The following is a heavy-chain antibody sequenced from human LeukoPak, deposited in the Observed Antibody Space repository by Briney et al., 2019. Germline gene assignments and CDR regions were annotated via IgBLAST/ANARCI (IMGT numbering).Heavy chain of an antibody. D-gene: IGHD5-18*01. CDR2: ISGSGGST. Sequence: GGSLRLSCAASGFTFSSYAMSWVRQAPGKGLEWVSAISGSGGSTYYADSVKGRFTISRDNSKNTLYLQMNSLRAEVTAVYYCAKAVWIQLWFDYWGQGTLVTVSS. CDR1: GFTFSSYA. CDR3: AKAVWIQLWFDY. J-gene: IGHJ4*02. V-gene: IGHV3-23*01.